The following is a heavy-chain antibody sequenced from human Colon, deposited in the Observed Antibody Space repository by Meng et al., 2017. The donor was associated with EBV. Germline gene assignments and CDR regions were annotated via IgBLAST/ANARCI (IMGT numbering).Heavy chain of an antibody. CDR1: GYTFTSHY. D-gene: IGHD3-22*01. Sequence: QGQLVQSGAEVKKPGASVRVSCKASGYTFTSHYVHWVRQAPGQGLEWMAVINPYSGRPTYAQRFQDRVTVTRDTSTSTFYMELSSLRSDDTAVYYCARDVSENDKAWWLDSWGQGTLVTVSS. J-gene: IGHJ5*01. V-gene: IGHV1-46*01. CDR3: ARDVSENDKAWWLDS. CDR2: INPYSGRP.